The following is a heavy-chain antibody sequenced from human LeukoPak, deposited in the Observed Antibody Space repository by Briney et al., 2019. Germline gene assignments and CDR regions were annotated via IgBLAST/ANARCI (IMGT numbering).Heavy chain of an antibody. CDR1: GFPFSSYW. J-gene: IGHJ4*02. Sequence: GGSLRLSCAASGFPFSSYWMSWVRQAPGKGLEWVAVIWYDGSNKYYADSVKGRFTISRDNSKNTLYLQMNSLRAEDTAVYYCARDLRYYDSSGYSRVPLDYWGQGTLVTVSS. CDR2: IWYDGSNK. D-gene: IGHD3-22*01. CDR3: ARDLRYYDSSGYSRVPLDY. V-gene: IGHV3-33*08.